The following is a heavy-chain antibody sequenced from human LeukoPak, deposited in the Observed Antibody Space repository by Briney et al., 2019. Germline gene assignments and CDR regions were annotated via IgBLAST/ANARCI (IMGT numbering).Heavy chain of an antibody. Sequence: GESLKISCKGSGYSFTNYWIGWVRQVPGKGLEWVAIICPGDSDTRYSPSFQGQVTISADRSISTAYLQWSSLRASDTAIYYCAREHLGELSSHIVYWGQGTLVTVSS. V-gene: IGHV5-51*01. CDR2: ICPGDSDT. CDR1: GYSFTNYW. J-gene: IGHJ4*02. CDR3: AREHLGELSSHIVY. D-gene: IGHD3-16*02.